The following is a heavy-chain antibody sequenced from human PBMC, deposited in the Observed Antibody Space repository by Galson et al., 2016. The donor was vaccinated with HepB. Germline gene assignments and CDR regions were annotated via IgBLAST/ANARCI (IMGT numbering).Heavy chain of an antibody. V-gene: IGHV3-23*01. Sequence: SLRLSCAASGFTFSTYGMHWVRQAPGKGLEWVSSITGGGGGTYYANSVKGRFTVSRDNSKNTLYLQMNSLSVEDTAVYYCAKDSGSGWYGDYLDYWGQGTLVTVAS. D-gene: IGHD6-19*01. CDR2: ITGGGGGT. J-gene: IGHJ4*02. CDR3: AKDSGSGWYGDYLDY. CDR1: GFTFSTYG.